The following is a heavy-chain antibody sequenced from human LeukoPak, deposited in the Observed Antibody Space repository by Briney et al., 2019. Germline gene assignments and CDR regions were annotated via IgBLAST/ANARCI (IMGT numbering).Heavy chain of an antibody. V-gene: IGHV3-23*01. Sequence: GGSLTLSCAASGFTFSSYGMSWVRQAPGKGLEWVSAISGSGGSTYYADSVKGPFTISRDNSKNTLYLQMNSLRAEDTAVYYCAKGAVGYSYGYYFDYWGQGTLVTVSS. D-gene: IGHD5-18*01. CDR2: ISGSGGST. CDR1: GFTFSSYG. J-gene: IGHJ4*02. CDR3: AKGAVGYSYGYYFDY.